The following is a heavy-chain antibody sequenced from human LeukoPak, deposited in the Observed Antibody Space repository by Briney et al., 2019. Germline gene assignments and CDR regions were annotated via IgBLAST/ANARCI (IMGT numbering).Heavy chain of an antibody. Sequence: ERSLRLSCVASGLAFSSYSMHWVRQVPGKGLEWVGVISYDGSDEYYTDSVKGRFTISRDNSKNTVYLQMNSLRADDTAVYYCARDFTPEWFDIHWGQGTLVTVS. J-gene: IGHJ4*02. V-gene: IGHV3-30*04. CDR3: ARDFTPEWFDIH. CDR2: ISYDGSDE. D-gene: IGHD3-3*01. CDR1: GLAFSSYS.